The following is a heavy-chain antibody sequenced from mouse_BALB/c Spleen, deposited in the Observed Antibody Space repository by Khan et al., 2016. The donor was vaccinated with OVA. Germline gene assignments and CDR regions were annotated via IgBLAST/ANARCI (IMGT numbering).Heavy chain of an antibody. Sequence: QVQLKQSGAELARPGASVKLSCKASGYTFTDYYINWVKQRTGQGLEWIGEIYPGSGNTYYNEKFKGKATLTADKSSSTACMQLSSLTSDDSAVFFCARRNYFGYTFAYWGQGTLVTVSA. J-gene: IGHJ3*01. CDR3: ARRNYFGYTFAY. D-gene: IGHD1-2*01. CDR1: GYTFTDYY. V-gene: IGHV1-77*01. CDR2: IYPGSGNT.